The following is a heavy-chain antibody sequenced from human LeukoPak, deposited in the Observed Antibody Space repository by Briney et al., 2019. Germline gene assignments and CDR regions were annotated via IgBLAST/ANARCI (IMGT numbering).Heavy chain of an antibody. D-gene: IGHD6-13*01. V-gene: IGHV1-46*01. Sequence: ASVKVSCKASGYTFTSYYMHWVRQAPGQGLEWMGIINPSGGSTSYAQKFQGRVTMTRDTSTSTVYMELSSLRSEDTAVYYCARARRIAAAGTWPSYGTLPDYWGQGTLVTVSS. CDR2: INPSGGST. CDR3: ARARRIAAAGTWPSYGTLPDY. J-gene: IGHJ4*02. CDR1: GYTFTSYY.